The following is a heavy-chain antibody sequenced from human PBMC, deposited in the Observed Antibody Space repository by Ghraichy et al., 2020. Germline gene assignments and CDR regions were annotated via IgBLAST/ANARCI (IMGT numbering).Heavy chain of an antibody. CDR3: ARDFWSGYAYYGMDV. D-gene: IGHD3-3*01. J-gene: IGHJ6*02. CDR2: ISYDGSNK. V-gene: IGHV3-30*03. CDR1: GFTFSSYG. Sequence: LSLTCAASGFTFSSYGMHWVRQAPGKGLEWVAVISYDGSNKYYADSVKGRFTISRDNSKNTLYLQMNSLRAEDTAVYYCARDFWSGYAYYGMDVWGQGTTVTVSS.